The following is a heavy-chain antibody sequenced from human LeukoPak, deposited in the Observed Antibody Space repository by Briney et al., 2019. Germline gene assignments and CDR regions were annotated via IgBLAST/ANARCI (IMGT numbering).Heavy chain of an antibody. D-gene: IGHD1-1*01. Sequence: PGGSLRLSCAASGFIFSDYYIDWVRQAPGEGLGWVGRIRNKPNSYTTEYAASVRGRFTISRDDSRNSLYLQMNSLKTEDTAVYYCARENGHGAFDIWGQGTMVTVSS. V-gene: IGHV3-72*01. CDR2: IRNKPNSYTT. CDR3: ARENGHGAFDI. CDR1: GFIFSDYY. J-gene: IGHJ3*02.